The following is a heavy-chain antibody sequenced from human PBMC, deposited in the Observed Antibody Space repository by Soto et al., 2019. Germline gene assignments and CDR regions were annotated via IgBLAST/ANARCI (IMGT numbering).Heavy chain of an antibody. CDR3: ARRGYCSSTSCYYFDY. D-gene: IGHD2-2*01. V-gene: IGHV4-39*01. CDR1: GGSISSSSYY. CDR2: IYYSGST. Sequence: SETLSLTCTVSGGSISSSSYYWGWIRQPPGKGLEWIGSIYYSGSTYYNPSLKSRVTISVDTSKNQFSLKLSSVTAADTAVYYCARRGYCSSTSCYYFDYWGQGTLVTVSS. J-gene: IGHJ4*02.